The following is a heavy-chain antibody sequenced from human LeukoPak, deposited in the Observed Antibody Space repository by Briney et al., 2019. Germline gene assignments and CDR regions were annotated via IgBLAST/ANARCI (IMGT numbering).Heavy chain of an antibody. CDR2: IIPILGIA. D-gene: IGHD2-2*01. CDR3: ATLYCSSTSCYWFDP. Sequence: RASVNVSCKASGGTFSSYAISWVRQAPGQGLEWMGRIIPILGIANYAQKFQGRVTITADKSTSTAYMELSSLRAEDTAVYYCATLYCSSTSCYWFDPWGQGTLVTVSS. CDR1: GGTFSSYA. J-gene: IGHJ5*02. V-gene: IGHV1-69*04.